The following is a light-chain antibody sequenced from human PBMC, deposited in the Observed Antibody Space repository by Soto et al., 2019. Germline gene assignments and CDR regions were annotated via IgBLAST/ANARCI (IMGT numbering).Light chain of an antibody. CDR2: DVS. J-gene: IGLJ1*01. CDR1: SSDFGGYNY. Sequence: QSVRTQPRSVSGSPGQSVTISCTGTSSDFGGYNYVSWYQQHPGKAPKLMIYDVSKRPSGVPDRFSGSKSGNTASLTISGLQAEDEADYYCCSYAGSYTFDVFGTGSKVTVL. V-gene: IGLV2-11*01. CDR3: CSYAGSYTFDV.